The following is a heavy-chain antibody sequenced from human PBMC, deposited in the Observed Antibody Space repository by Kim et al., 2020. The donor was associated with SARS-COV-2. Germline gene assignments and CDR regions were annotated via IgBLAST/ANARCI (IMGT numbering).Heavy chain of an antibody. CDR1: GGSISSSSYY. D-gene: IGHD3-10*01. V-gene: IGHV4-39*01. Sequence: SETLSLTCTVSGGSISSSSYYWGWIRQPPGKGLEWIGSIYYSGSTYYNPSLKSRVTISVDTSKNQFSLKLSSVTAADTAVYYCARAHKAYAVRGVIWFDPWGQGTLVTVSS. CDR2: IYYSGST. CDR3: ARAHKAYAVRGVIWFDP. J-gene: IGHJ5*02.